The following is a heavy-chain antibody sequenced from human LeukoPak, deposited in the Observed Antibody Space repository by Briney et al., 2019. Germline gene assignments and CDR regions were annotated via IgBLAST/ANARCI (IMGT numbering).Heavy chain of an antibody. J-gene: IGHJ4*02. CDR2: ISWNSGSI. V-gene: IGHV3-9*01. CDR3: AKELRYFDWFTRGNYFDY. CDR1: GFTFDDYA. Sequence: SLRLSCAASGFTFDDYAMHWVRQAPGKGLEWVSGISWNSGSIGYADSVKGRFTISRDNAKNSLYLQTNSLRAEDTALYYCAKELRYFDWFTRGNYFDYWGQGTLVTVSS. D-gene: IGHD3-9*01.